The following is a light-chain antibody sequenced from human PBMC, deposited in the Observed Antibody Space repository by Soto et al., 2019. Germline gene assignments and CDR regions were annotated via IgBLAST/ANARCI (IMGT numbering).Light chain of an antibody. V-gene: IGKV3-15*01. J-gene: IGKJ5*01. Sequence: ETVMTQSPGTLSVSLGERATLSCRASQSVSIHLAWYQQKPGQAPRLLIYDTDTRATGIPARFSGSRSGTAFTLTISSLQSADFAVYYCQQYSNCPPITFGQGTRLEIK. CDR1: QSVSIH. CDR3: QQYSNCPPIT. CDR2: DTD.